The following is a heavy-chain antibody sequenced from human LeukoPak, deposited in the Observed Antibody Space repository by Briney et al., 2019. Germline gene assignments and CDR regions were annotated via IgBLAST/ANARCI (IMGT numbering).Heavy chain of an antibody. CDR3: ATLGSTSSGFTVPFDP. CDR1: GYTFTDYY. D-gene: IGHD2-2*01. CDR2: VDPEDGET. V-gene: IGHV1-69-2*01. J-gene: IGHJ5*02. Sequence: ATVKISCKASGYTFTDYYMHWVQQAPGKGLEWMGRVDPEDGETIYAEKFQGRVTITADTSTDTAYMELSSLRSEDTAVCYCATLGSTSSGFTVPFDPWGQGTLVTVSS.